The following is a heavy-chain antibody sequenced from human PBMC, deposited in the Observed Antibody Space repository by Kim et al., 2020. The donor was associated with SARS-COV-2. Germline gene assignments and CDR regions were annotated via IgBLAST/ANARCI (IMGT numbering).Heavy chain of an antibody. J-gene: IGHJ6*02. CDR1: GFTFSSYS. Sequence: GGSLRLSCAASGFTFSSYSMNWVRQAPGKGLEWVSYISSSSSTIYYADSVKGRFTISRDNAKNSLYLQMNSLRDEDTAVYYCARDRRSGWSTIHNIYYYYYGMDVWGQGTTVTVSS. CDR3: ARDRRSGWSTIHNIYYYYYGMDV. CDR2: ISSSSSTI. V-gene: IGHV3-48*02. D-gene: IGHD6-19*01.